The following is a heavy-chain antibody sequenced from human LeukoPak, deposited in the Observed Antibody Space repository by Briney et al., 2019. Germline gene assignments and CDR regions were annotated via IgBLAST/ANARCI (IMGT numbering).Heavy chain of an antibody. V-gene: IGHV1-2*02. CDR3: ARDLHGSSSWPNFDY. CDR2: INPNSGGT. Sequence: ASVKVSCKASGYTFTGYYMHWVRQAPGQGLEWMGWINPNSGGTNYAQKFQGRVTMTRDTSISTAYMEMSRLRSDDTAVYYCARDLHGSSSWPNFDYWGQGTLVTVSS. J-gene: IGHJ4*02. CDR1: GYTFTGYY. D-gene: IGHD6-13*01.